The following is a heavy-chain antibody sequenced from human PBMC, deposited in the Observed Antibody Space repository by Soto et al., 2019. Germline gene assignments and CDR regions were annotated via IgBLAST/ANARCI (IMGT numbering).Heavy chain of an antibody. CDR1: GFSLSTSGVG. CDR2: IYWDDDK. D-gene: IGHD3-10*01. V-gene: IGHV2-5*02. J-gene: IGHJ5*02. CDR3: APRRLVWFGELLHHPNWFDP. Sequence: QITLKESGPTLVKPTQTLTLTCTFSGFSLSTSGVGVGWIRQPPGKALEWLALIYWDDDKRYSPSLKSRLTITKDTSKNPVVLTMTNMDPVDTATYYCAPRRLVWFGELLHHPNWFDPWGQGTLVTVSS.